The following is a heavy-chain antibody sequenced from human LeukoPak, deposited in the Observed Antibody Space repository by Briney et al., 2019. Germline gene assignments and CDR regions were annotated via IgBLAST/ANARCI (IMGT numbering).Heavy chain of an antibody. Sequence: PSETLSLTCTVSGGSISSSSYYWGWIRQPPGKGLEWIGSIYYSGSTYYNPSLKSRVTISVDTSKNQFSLKPSSVTAADTAVYYCARHLTYDSSGPDWGQGTLVTVSS. CDR2: IYYSGST. V-gene: IGHV4-39*01. D-gene: IGHD3-22*01. CDR3: ARHLTYDSSGPD. CDR1: GGSISSSSYY. J-gene: IGHJ4*02.